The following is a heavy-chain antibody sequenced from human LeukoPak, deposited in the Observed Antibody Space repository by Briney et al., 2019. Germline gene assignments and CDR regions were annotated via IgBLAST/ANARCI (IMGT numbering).Heavy chain of an antibody. J-gene: IGHJ4*02. CDR2: IGQDGSEK. Sequence: GGSLRLSCTASGFTFSHYWMDWVRQAPGKGLEWVANIGQDGSEKSYVDSVKGRFTISRDNADNSLYLQMDSLRVEDTAVYYCSTALDNWGQGTLVTVSS. D-gene: IGHD2-15*01. V-gene: IGHV3-7*01. CDR1: GFTFSHYW. CDR3: STALDN.